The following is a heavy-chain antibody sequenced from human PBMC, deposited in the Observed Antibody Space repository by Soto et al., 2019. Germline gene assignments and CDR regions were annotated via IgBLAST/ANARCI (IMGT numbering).Heavy chain of an antibody. CDR1: GGSFSGYY. D-gene: IGHD6-13*01. V-gene: IGHV4-34*01. CDR3: ARGLGSSWSYYYYYYGMDV. CDR2: INHSGST. J-gene: IGHJ6*02. Sequence: SETLSLTCAVYGGSFSGYYWSWIRQPPGKGLEWIGEINHSGSTNYNPSLKSRVTISVDTSKNQFSLKLSSVTAADTAVYYCARGLGSSWSYYYYYYGMDVWGQGTTVTVSS.